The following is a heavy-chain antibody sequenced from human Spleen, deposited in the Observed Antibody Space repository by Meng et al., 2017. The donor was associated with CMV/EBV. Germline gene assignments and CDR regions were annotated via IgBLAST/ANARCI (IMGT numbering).Heavy chain of an antibody. CDR3: AGFGVTITNGLDV. D-gene: IGHD3-3*01. Sequence: LSLTCAASGFTFSAFSMNWVRQAPGEGLEWVSSISTTSSYIYYADPLKGRFTISRDNGKNTLYLHISSLRVEDTAVYYCAGFGVTITNGLDVWGQGTTVTVSS. V-gene: IGHV3-21*01. J-gene: IGHJ6*02. CDR1: GFTFSAFS. CDR2: ISTTSSYI.